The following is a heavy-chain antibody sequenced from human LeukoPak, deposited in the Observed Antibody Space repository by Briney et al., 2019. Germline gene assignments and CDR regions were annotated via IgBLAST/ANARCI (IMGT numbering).Heavy chain of an antibody. D-gene: IGHD1-26*01. CDR2: INPNSGGT. V-gene: IGHV1-2*02. CDR1: GYTFTGYY. J-gene: IGHJ6*03. Sequence: ASVKVSCKASGYTFTGYYMHWVRQAPGQGLEWMGWINPNSGGTNYAQKFQGRVTMTRDTSISTAYMELSRLRSDDTAVYYCATSGSYSPIHYYYYYYMDVWGKGTTVTVSS. CDR3: ATSGSYSPIHYYYYYYMDV.